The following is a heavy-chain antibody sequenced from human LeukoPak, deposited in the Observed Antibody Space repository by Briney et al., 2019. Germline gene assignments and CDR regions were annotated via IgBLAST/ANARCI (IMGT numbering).Heavy chain of an antibody. J-gene: IGHJ4*02. CDR2: INSDGINT. D-gene: IGHD3-10*02. CDR3: ARGTMFPYYFDY. Sequence: GGSLRLSCAASGFTFSNYWMHWVRQAPGKGLVWVSRINSDGINTSYADSVKGRFTISRDNAKNTLNLQMNSLRAEDTAVYYCARGTMFPYYFDYWGQGTLVTVSS. CDR1: GFTFSNYW. V-gene: IGHV3-74*01.